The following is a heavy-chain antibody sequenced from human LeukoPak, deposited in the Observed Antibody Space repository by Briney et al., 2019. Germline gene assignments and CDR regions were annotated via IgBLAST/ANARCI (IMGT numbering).Heavy chain of an antibody. V-gene: IGHV4-61*03. CDR2: ISYTGRT. J-gene: IGHJ3*01. CDR3: ARDLSYSDSSGYYNLDVFDV. D-gene: IGHD3-22*01. CDR1: GGSVNSGGSY. Sequence: PSETLSLTCTVSGGSVNSGGSYWSWIRQPPGKGLEWIGYISYTGRTSYNPSLKSRVTISVDTSKDHFSLKLSSVTAADTAVYYCARDLSYSDSSGYYNLDVFDVWGQGTMVTVSS.